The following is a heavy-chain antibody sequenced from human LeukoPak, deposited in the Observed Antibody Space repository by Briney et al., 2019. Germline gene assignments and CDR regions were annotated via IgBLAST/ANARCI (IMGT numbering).Heavy chain of an antibody. D-gene: IGHD4-11*01. CDR3: ATGPYDYT. CDR1: GFSFSNAW. CDR2: IRSNPDGGTI. Sequence: KAGGSLRLSCATSGFSFSNAWMNWVRQAPGKGLEWVGRIRSNPDGGTIDYAASVKDRFTLSRDDSKNTLYLQLNSLQTADTAVYYCATGPYDYTWGQGTLVTVSS. V-gene: IGHV3-15*07. J-gene: IGHJ5*02.